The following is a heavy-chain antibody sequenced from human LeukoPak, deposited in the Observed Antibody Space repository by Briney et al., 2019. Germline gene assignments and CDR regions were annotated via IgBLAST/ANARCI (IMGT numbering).Heavy chain of an antibody. D-gene: IGHD3-16*01. CDR1: GFTFSSYW. J-gene: IGHJ6*02. Sequence: GGSLRLSCAASGFTFSSYWMNWARQAPGKGLEWVASINHNGNVNYYVDSVKGRSTISRDNAKNSLYLQMSNLRAEDTAVYFCARGGGLDVWGQGATVTVSS. CDR3: ARGGGLDV. CDR2: INHNGNVN. V-gene: IGHV3-7*03.